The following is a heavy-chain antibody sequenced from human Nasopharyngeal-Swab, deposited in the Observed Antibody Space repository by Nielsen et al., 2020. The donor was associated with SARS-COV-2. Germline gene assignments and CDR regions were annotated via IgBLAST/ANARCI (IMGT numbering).Heavy chain of an antibody. D-gene: IGHD6-13*01. Sequence: GESLKISCKGSGYSFTSYWIGWVRQMPGKGLEWMGIIYPGDSDTRYSPSFQGQVTISADKSIGTAYLQWSSLKASGTAMYYCARTMNWYSSSWYEGYYYYYMDVWGKGTTVTVSS. CDR3: ARTMNWYSSSWYEGYYYYYMDV. CDR2: IYPGDSDT. V-gene: IGHV5-51*01. J-gene: IGHJ6*03. CDR1: GYSFTSYW.